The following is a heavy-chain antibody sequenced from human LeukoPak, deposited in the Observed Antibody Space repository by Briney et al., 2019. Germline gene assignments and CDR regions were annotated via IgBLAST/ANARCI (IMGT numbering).Heavy chain of an antibody. Sequence: GGSLRLSCAASGLTFDSYGMSWVRQAPGEGLEWVSAIGGSGGRTYYADSVKGRFTVSRDDSKNTLYLQMNSLRAEDTAVYYCAKAVLYQLPYSTDFWGQGTLVTVSS. CDR2: IGGSGGRT. CDR3: AKAVLYQLPYSTDF. D-gene: IGHD2-2*02. CDR1: GLTFDSYG. V-gene: IGHV3-23*01. J-gene: IGHJ4*02.